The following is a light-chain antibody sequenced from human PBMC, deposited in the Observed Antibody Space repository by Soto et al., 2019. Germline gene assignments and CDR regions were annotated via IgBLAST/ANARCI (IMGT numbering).Light chain of an antibody. CDR1: NIGSKS. Sequence: SYVLTQPPSVSVAPGQTARITCGGNNIGSKSVHWYQQKAGQAPVLVVYEDSDRPSGIPERFSGSNSGNTATLTISRVEAGDEADYYCQVWDSSSDHYVFGIGTKVTVL. J-gene: IGLJ1*01. CDR3: QVWDSSSDHYV. CDR2: EDS. V-gene: IGLV3-21*02.